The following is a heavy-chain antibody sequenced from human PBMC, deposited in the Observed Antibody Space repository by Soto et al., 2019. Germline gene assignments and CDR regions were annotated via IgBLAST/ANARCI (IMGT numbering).Heavy chain of an antibody. CDR2: IYYSGST. CDR3: AREDRRPYYYDSSGYYHD. D-gene: IGHD3-22*01. Sequence: SETLSLTCTVSGGSVSSGSYYWSWIRQPPGKGLEWIGYIYYSGSTNYNPSLKSRVTISVDTSKNQFSLELSSVTAADTAVYYCAREDRRPYYYDSSGYYHDWGQGTLVTVSS. V-gene: IGHV4-61*01. J-gene: IGHJ4*02. CDR1: GGSVSSGSYY.